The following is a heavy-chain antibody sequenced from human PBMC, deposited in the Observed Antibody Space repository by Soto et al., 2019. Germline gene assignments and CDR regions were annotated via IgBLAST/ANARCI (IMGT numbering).Heavy chain of an antibody. CDR2: IIPIFGTA. Sequence: QVQLVQSGAEVKKPGSSVKVSCKASGGTFSSYAISWVRQAPGQGLEWMGGIIPIFGTANYAQKFQGRVTITADEAKSTGYMELSSMRSEETDVYYCASEAETNWFDPCGQGTLVTVST. V-gene: IGHV1-69*12. J-gene: IGHJ5*02. CDR3: ASEAETNWFDP. CDR1: GGTFSSYA.